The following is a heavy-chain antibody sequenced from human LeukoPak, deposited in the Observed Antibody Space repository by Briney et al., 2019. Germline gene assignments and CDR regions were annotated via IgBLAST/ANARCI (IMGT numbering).Heavy chain of an antibody. CDR1: GFTFSSYW. CDR2: IKQDGSEK. J-gene: IGHJ6*03. D-gene: IGHD6-19*01. CDR3: ARGKAVAGYYYYYYMDV. Sequence: PGGSLRLSCAASGFTFSSYWMSWVRQAPGKGLEWVANIKQDGSEKYYVDSVKGRFTISRDNAKNSLYLQMNSLRAEDTAVYYCARGKAVAGYYYYYYMDVWGKGTTVTVSS. V-gene: IGHV3-7*01.